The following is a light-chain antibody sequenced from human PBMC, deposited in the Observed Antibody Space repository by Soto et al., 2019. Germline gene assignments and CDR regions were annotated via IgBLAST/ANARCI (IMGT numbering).Light chain of an antibody. V-gene: IGKV3-15*01. CDR3: QQYYEWVT. Sequence: EIVMTQSPATLSVSPGERATLSCRASQSVSNNLAWYQQKPGQAPRLIIYGASTRATGIHARFRGSGSGTEFTRIISSLQSEDFAVYYCQQYYEWVTFGGGTKVEIK. CDR2: GAS. CDR1: QSVSNN. J-gene: IGKJ4*01.